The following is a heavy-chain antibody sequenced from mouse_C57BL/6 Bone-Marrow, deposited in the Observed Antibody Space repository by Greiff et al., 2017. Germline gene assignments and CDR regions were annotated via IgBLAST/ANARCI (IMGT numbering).Heavy chain of an antibody. CDR2: IDPSDSYT. CDR1: GYTFTSYW. V-gene: IGHV1-59*01. J-gene: IGHJ2*01. CDR3: AKGGNYVGDY. Sequence: QVQLQQSGAELVRPGTSVKLSCKASGYTFTSYWMHWVKQRPGQGLEWIGVIDPSDSYTNYNQKFKGKATLTVDTASSTAYMQLSSLTSEDSAVYYCAKGGNYVGDYWGKGTTLTVSS. D-gene: IGHD2-1*01.